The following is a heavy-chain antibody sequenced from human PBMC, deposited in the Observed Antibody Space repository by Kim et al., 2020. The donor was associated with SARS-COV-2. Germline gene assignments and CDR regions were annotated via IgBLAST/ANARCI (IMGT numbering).Heavy chain of an antibody. CDR3: ARGGTYYYYGMDV. Sequence: GGSLRLSCAASGFTVSNNYMSWVRQAPGKGLEWVSVIYSGGSTYYADSVKGRFTISRDNSNNTLCLQMNSLRAEDTAVYYCARGGTYYYYGMDVWGQGTTVTVSS. J-gene: IGHJ6*02. CDR2: IYSGGST. CDR1: GFTVSNNY. V-gene: IGHV3-53*01. D-gene: IGHD3-16*01.